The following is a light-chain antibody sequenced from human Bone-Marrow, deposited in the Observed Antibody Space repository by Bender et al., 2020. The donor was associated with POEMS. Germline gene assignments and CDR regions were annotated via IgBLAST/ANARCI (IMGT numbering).Light chain of an antibody. CDR2: EDS. J-gene: IGLJ2*01. CDR1: NIGSKG. V-gene: IGLV3-1*01. CDR3: QAWDFSSAV. Sequence: SYELTQPPSVSVSPGQTARITCGGDNIGSKGVHWYQQKPGQSPQLVIYEDSKRPSGIPERFSGSNSGHTATLTISGTQAMDEADYYCQAWDFSSAVFGGGTKLTVL.